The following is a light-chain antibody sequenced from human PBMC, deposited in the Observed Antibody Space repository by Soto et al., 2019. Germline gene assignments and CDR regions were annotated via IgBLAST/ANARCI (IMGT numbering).Light chain of an antibody. CDR3: QQYGSSPGYT. CDR2: GAS. J-gene: IGKJ2*01. Sequence: EFVLTQSPGTLSLSPGERATLSCRASQSVSSSYLAWYQHKPGQAPRLLIYGASSRATGIPDRFSGSGSGTDFTLTISRLEPEDFAVYYCQQYGSSPGYTFGQGTKLEIK. CDR1: QSVSSSY. V-gene: IGKV3-20*01.